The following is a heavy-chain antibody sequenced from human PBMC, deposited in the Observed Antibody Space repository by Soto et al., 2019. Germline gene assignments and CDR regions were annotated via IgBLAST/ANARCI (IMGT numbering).Heavy chain of an antibody. V-gene: IGHV1-24*01. J-gene: IGHJ4*02. CDR3: ATDREDGYSQD. CDR2: FDPEDGET. CDR1: GYPLIGLS. Sequence: ASVKVSCKVSGYPLIGLSMHGVRQAPGKGLEWMGGFDPEDGETVYAQKFQGRVTMTEDTSTDTAYMELSSLRSEDTAVYYCATDREDGYSQDWGQGTLVTVSS. D-gene: IGHD5-18*01.